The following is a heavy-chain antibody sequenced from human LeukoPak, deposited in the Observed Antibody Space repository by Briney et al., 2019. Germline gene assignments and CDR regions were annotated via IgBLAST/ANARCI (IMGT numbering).Heavy chain of an antibody. D-gene: IGHD6-13*01. V-gene: IGHV5-51*01. CDR1: GYSFTSCW. CDR3: ATSLAAAGTDAFDI. CDR2: IYPGDSDT. Sequence: GESLQISCQGSGYSFTSCWIGWVRQMPGKGLEWMGIIYPGDSDTRYSPSFQGQVTISADKSISTAYLQWSSLKASDTAMYYCATSLAAAGTDAFDIWGQGTMVTVSS. J-gene: IGHJ3*02.